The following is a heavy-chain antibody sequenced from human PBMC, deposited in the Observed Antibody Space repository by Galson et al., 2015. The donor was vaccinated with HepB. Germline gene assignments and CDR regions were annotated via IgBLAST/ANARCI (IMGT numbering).Heavy chain of an antibody. Sequence: SLRLSCAASGFTFDDYGMSWVRQAPGKGLEWVSGINWNGGSTGYADSVKGRFTISRDNAKNSLYLQMNSLRAEDTALYYCARGYSSGWYKANPDYWGQGTLVTVSS. CDR2: INWNGGST. CDR3: ARGYSSGWYKANPDY. V-gene: IGHV3-20*04. CDR1: GFTFDDYG. D-gene: IGHD6-19*01. J-gene: IGHJ4*02.